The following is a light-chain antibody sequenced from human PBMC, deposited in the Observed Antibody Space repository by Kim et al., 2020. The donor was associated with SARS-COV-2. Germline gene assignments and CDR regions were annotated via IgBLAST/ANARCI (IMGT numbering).Light chain of an antibody. CDR2: EVS. V-gene: IGLV2-23*02. CDR3: CSCAGSSTYVV. Sequence: SFTISCTGTISEVGRYNLVSWYQQHPGKAPKLMIYEVSKRPSGVSNRFSGSKSGNTASLTISGLQAEDEADYYCCSCAGSSTYVVFGGGTQLTVL. CDR1: ISEVGRYNL. J-gene: IGLJ2*01.